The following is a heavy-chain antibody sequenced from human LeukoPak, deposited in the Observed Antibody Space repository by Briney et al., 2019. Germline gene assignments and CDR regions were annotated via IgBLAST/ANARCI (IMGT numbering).Heavy chain of an antibody. CDR1: GYSISSGYY. J-gene: IGHJ3*02. CDR2: ISGSGGTT. D-gene: IGHD3-22*01. Sequence: PSETLSLTCAVSGYSISSGYYWGWIRQPPGKGLEWVSTISGSGGTTYSADSVKGRFTISRDNSKNILYLQVNSLRAGDTAVYYCAKDYYYDSSGYYYGDAFDIWGQGTMVTVSS. CDR3: AKDYYYDSSGYYYGDAFDI. V-gene: IGHV3-23*01.